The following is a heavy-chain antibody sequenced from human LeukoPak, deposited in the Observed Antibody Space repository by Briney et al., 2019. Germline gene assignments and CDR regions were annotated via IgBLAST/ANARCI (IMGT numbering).Heavy chain of an antibody. CDR2: THTSGSI. J-gene: IGHJ4*02. Sequence: SETLSLTCSVSGGSISSGSYYWSWIRQPAGKXXXXXXRTHTSGSIKYNPSLKSRVTISVDTSKNQFSLHLSSVTAADTAVYYCVGQYYYDSSGYWPFDYWGQGTLVTVSS. D-gene: IGHD3-22*01. V-gene: IGHV4-61*02. CDR1: GGSISSGSYY. CDR3: VGQYYYDSSGYWPFDY.